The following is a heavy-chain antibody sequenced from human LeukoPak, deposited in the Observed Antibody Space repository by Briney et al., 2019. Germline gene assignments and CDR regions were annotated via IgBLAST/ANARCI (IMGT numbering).Heavy chain of an antibody. CDR2: ISSSSSYI. J-gene: IGHJ4*02. CDR3: AKGSPFIAATYYFDY. CDR1: GFTFSSYS. V-gene: IGHV3-21*04. D-gene: IGHD6-6*01. Sequence: TGGSLRLSCAASGFTFSSYSMNWVRQAPGKGLEWVSSISSSSSYIYYADSVKGRFTISRDNSKNTLYLQMNSLRDEDTAVYYCAKGSPFIAATYYFDYWGQGTLVTVSS.